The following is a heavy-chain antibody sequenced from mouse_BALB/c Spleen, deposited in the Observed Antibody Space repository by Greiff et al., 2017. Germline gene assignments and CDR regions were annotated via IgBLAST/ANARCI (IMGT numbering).Heavy chain of an antibody. Sequence: DVKLVESGGGLVQPGGSLKLSCAASGFTFSSYTMSWVRQTPEKRLEWVAYISNGGGSTYYPDTVKGRFTISRDNAKNTLYLQMSSLKSEDTAMYYCAKGGYYDAMDYWGQGTSVTVSS. CDR1: GFTFSSYT. V-gene: IGHV5-12-2*01. D-gene: IGHD2-2*01. J-gene: IGHJ4*01. CDR3: AKGGYYDAMDY. CDR2: ISNGGGST.